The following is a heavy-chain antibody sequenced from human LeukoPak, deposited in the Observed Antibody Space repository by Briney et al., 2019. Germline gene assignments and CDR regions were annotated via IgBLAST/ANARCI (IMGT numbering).Heavy chain of an antibody. D-gene: IGHD6-13*01. CDR2: ISSRSAYT. V-gene: IGHV3-23*01. J-gene: IGHJ3*02. Sequence: GGSLRLSCAASGFTFSSNTMNWVRQAPGKGLEWVSSISSRSAYTYYADSVKGRFTISRDNSKNTLYLQMNSLRAEDTAVYYCAKEHGGSSWYEDAFDIWGQGTIVTVSS. CDR3: AKEHGGSSWYEDAFDI. CDR1: GFTFSSNT.